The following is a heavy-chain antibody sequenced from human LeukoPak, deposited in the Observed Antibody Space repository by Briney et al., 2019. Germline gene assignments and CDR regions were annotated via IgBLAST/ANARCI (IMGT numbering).Heavy chain of an antibody. D-gene: IGHD3-3*01. J-gene: IGHJ6*03. V-gene: IGHV4-34*01. Sequence: SETLSLTCAVYGGTFSAYYWSWIRQPPGKGLEWIGEINHSGSTTNYNPSLKSRVTISVDTSKNQFSLKVTSVTAADTAVYYCAKAPPKEHDFWSGYYNYMDVWGKGTTVTVSS. CDR3: AKAPPKEHDFWSGYYNYMDV. CDR1: GGTFSAYY. CDR2: INHSGSTT.